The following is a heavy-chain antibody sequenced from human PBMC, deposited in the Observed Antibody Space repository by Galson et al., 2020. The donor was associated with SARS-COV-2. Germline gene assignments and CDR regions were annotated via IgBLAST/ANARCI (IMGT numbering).Heavy chain of an antibody. V-gene: IGHV3-13*01. CDR3: ARADDFWIGYDYYYYMDY. D-gene: IGHD3-3*01. J-gene: IGHJ6*03. Sequence: GGSLSLSCAASGFPFSSYDMHWVRQATGKGLEWVSAIGTAGATYYPRSVKGRFTSSRENAKNSLYLQMNSLRAGDTAVYYCARADDFWIGYDYYYYMDYWGKGTTVTVSS. CDR1: GFPFSSYD. CDR2: IGTAGAT.